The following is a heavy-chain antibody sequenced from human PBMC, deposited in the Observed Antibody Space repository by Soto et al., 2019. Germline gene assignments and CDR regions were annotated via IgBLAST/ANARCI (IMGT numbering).Heavy chain of an antibody. CDR3: AKNGDFWSWGMDV. Sequence: GVSLRLSCGASGFTFSSYAMTWVRQAPGKGLEWVSIISSSGDATYYLDSVKGRFTISRDNSRNTLNLQMHSLRAEDTAVYYCAKNGDFWSWGMDVWGQGTTVTVSS. CDR1: GFTFSSYA. J-gene: IGHJ6*02. CDR2: ISSSGDAT. D-gene: IGHD3-3*01. V-gene: IGHV3-23*01.